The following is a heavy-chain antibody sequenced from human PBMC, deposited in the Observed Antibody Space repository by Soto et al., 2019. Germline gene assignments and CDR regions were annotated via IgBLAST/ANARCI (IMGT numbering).Heavy chain of an antibody. CDR3: ATQEVGGSYVYTFDP. V-gene: IGHV4-39*01. Sequence: SEPLSLTCTVSGGSITSSSYYWGWIRQPPGKGLEWIGSIYYSGSIYYNPSLKSRVTISVDTSKNQFSLKLSSVTAADTAVYYCATQEVGGSYVYTFDPWGQGTLVTVSS. J-gene: IGHJ5*02. CDR2: IYYSGSI. CDR1: GGSITSSSYY. D-gene: IGHD1-26*01.